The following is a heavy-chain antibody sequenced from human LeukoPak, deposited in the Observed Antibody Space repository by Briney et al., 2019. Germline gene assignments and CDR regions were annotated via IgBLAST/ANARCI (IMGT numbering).Heavy chain of an antibody. CDR1: GFTFSSYA. CDR2: ISYDGSNK. Sequence: WGSLRLSCAASGFTFSSYAMHWVRQAPGKGLEWVAVISYDGSNKYYADSVKGRFTISRDNSKNTLYLQMNSLRAEDTAVYYCARAPVGYDILPPSFDYWGQGTLVTVSS. CDR3: ARAPVGYDILPPSFDY. V-gene: IGHV3-30*04. D-gene: IGHD3-9*01. J-gene: IGHJ4*02.